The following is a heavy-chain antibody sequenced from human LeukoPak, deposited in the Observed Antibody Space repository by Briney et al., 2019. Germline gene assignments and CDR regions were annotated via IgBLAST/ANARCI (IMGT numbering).Heavy chain of an antibody. CDR3: ARDLSYYYDSSGYYFDY. CDR1: GFTFSTYW. CDR2: IKRDGSEK. Sequence: GGSLRLSCAASGFTFSTYWMSWVRQPPGKGLEWVATIKRDGSEKYYVDSVKGRFTISRDNAKNSLYLQMNSLRAEDTAVYYCARDLSYYYDSSGYYFDYWGQGTLVTVSS. V-gene: IGHV3-7*01. D-gene: IGHD3-22*01. J-gene: IGHJ4*02.